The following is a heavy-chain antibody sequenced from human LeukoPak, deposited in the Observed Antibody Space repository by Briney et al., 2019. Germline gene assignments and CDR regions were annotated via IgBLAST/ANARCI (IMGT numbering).Heavy chain of an antibody. CDR3: ARDDGPGYSSGWYDY. V-gene: IGHV1-18*01. J-gene: IGHJ4*02. Sequence: ASVKVSCKASGYTFTSYGISWVRQAPGQGLEWMGWISAYNGNTNYAQKIRDRVTMTTDTSTSTAYMELGSLRSDDTAVYYCARDDGPGYSSGWYDYWGQGTLVTVSS. D-gene: IGHD6-19*01. CDR1: GYTFTSYG. CDR2: ISAYNGNT.